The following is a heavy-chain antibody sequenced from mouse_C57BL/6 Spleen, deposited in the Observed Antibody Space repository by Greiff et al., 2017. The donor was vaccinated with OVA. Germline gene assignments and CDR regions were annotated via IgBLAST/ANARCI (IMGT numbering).Heavy chain of an antibody. CDR2: IDPSDSYT. Sequence: QVQLQQPGAELVMPGASVKLSCKASGYTFTSYWMHWVKQRPGQGLEWIGEIDPSDSYTNYNQKFKGKSTLTVDKSSSTAYMQLSSLTSEDSAVYYCARGAAYYGSSHWYFDVWGTGTTVTVSS. J-gene: IGHJ1*03. CDR1: GYTFTSYW. CDR3: ARGAAYYGSSHWYFDV. D-gene: IGHD1-1*01. V-gene: IGHV1-69*01.